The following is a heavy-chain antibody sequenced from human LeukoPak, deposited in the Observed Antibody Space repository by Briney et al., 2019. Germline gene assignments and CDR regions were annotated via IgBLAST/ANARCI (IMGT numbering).Heavy chain of an antibody. Sequence: VASVKVSCKASGYTFTSYYMHWVRQAPGQGLEWMGIINPSGGSTSYAQKFQGRVTMTRDTSTSTVYMELSSLRSEDTAVYYCARAGYCSGGSCYALRFDPWGQGTLVTVSS. CDR1: GYTFTSYY. J-gene: IGHJ5*02. D-gene: IGHD2-15*01. CDR3: ARAGYCSGGSCYALRFDP. CDR2: INPSGGST. V-gene: IGHV1-46*01.